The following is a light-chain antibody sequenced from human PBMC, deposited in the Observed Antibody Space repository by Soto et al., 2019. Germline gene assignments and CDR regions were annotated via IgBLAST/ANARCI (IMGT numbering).Light chain of an antibody. CDR2: DAS. CDR3: QQYGDHPLT. CDR1: QDISNH. Sequence: DIQMTQSPSSLSASVGDRVTITCQASQDISNHLNWYQQKPGKAPKLLIFDASSVEAGVPSRFSGSGSGTQFTFTINSLQAADIATYFCQQYGDHPLTFGGGTKV. J-gene: IGKJ4*01. V-gene: IGKV1-33*01.